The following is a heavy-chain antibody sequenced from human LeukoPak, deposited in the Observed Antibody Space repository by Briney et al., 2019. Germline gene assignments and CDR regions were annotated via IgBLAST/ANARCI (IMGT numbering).Heavy chain of an antibody. J-gene: IGHJ4*02. V-gene: IGHV3-21*04. Sequence: GGSLRLSCAASGFTFSSYSMNWVRQAPGKGLEWVSSISSSSSYIYYADSVKGRFTISRDNAKNSLYLQMNSLRAEDTALYYCARAQWDSSGYYSFDYWGQGTLVTVSS. D-gene: IGHD3-22*01. CDR1: GFTFSSYS. CDR2: ISSSSSYI. CDR3: ARAQWDSSGYYSFDY.